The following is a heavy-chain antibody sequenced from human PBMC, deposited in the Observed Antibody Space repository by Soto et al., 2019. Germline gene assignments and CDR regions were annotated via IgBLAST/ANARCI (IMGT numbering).Heavy chain of an antibody. D-gene: IGHD3-10*01. V-gene: IGHV1-69*13. CDR2: IIPIFGTA. CDR3: ARWGLFGSRSGSYRDRFDP. Sequence: GASVKVSCKASGGTFSSYAISWVRQAPGQGLEWMGGIIPIFGTANYAQKFQGRVTITADESTSTAYMELSSLRSEDTAVYYCARWGLFGSRSGSYRDRFDPWGQGTLVTAPQ. J-gene: IGHJ5*02. CDR1: GGTFSSYA.